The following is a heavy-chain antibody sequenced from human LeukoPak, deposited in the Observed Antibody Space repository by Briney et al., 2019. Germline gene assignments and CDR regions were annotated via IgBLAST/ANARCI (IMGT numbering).Heavy chain of an antibody. CDR1: GFTFSSYA. CDR3: AKTLYYYGSGSSYNWGDHYYYYMDV. Sequence: GGSLRLSCAASGFTFSSYAMSWVRQAPGKGLEWVSAISGSGGSTYYADSVKGRFTISRDNSKNTLYLQMNSLRAEDTAVYYCAKTLYYYGSGSSYNWGDHYYYYMDVWGKGTTVTVSS. D-gene: IGHD3-10*01. V-gene: IGHV3-23*01. J-gene: IGHJ6*03. CDR2: ISGSGGST.